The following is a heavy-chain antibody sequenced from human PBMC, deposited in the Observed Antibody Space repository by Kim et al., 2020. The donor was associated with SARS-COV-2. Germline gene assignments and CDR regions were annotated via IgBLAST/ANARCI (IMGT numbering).Heavy chain of an antibody. J-gene: IGHJ3*02. CDR2: INPNSGGT. CDR1: GYTFTGYY. V-gene: IGHV1-2*06. Sequence: ASVKVSCKASGYTFTGYYMHWVRQAPGQGLEWMGRINPNSGGTNYAQKFQGRVTMTRDTSISTAYMELSRLRSDDTAVYYCARERRWGGRNRRTDAFDIWGQGTMVTVSS. CDR3: ARERRWGGRNRRTDAFDI. D-gene: IGHD3-16*01.